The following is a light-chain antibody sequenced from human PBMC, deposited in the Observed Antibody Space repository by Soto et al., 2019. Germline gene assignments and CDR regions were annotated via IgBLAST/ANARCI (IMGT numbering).Light chain of an antibody. J-gene: IGKJ4*01. CDR1: QSVSSSY. CDR2: GAS. V-gene: IGKV3-20*01. Sequence: EIVLTQSPATLSLSPGARATLSCRARQSVSSSYLAWYQQKPGQAPRLLIYGASSRPTGIPDRFSGSGSGTDFTLTISRLEPEDFAVYYCQQYGSSPLTFGGGTKVDIK. CDR3: QQYGSSPLT.